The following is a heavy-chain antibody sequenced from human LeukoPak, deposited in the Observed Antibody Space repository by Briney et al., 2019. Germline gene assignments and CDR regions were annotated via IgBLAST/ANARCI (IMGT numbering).Heavy chain of an antibody. CDR3: ARTGYSSSWYPRRMDV. CDR2: IYHSGST. Sequence: PSGTLSLTCAVSGGSISSSNWWSWVRQPPGKGLEWIGEIYHSGSTNYNPSLKSRVTISVDKSKNQFSLKLSSVTAADTAVYYCARTGYSSSWYPRRMDVWGKGTTVTVSS. D-gene: IGHD6-13*01. V-gene: IGHV4-4*02. J-gene: IGHJ6*04. CDR1: GGSISSSNW.